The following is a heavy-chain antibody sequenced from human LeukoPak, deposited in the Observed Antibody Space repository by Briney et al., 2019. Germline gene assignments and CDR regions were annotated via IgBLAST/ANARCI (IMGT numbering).Heavy chain of an antibody. Sequence: GGSLRLSCAASGFTFSSYAMSWVRQAPGKGLEWVSAISGSDGSTYYADSVKGRFTISRDNSKNTLYLQMNSLRAEDTAVYYCAASVVIASPSGYWGQGTLVTVSS. CDR3: AASVVIASPSGY. V-gene: IGHV3-23*01. J-gene: IGHJ4*02. CDR2: ISGSDGST. CDR1: GFTFSSYA. D-gene: IGHD2-21*01.